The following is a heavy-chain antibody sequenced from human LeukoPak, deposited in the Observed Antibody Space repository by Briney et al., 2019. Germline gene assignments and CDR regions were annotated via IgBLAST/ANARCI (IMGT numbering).Heavy chain of an antibody. CDR2: IIPIFGTA. J-gene: IGHJ4*02. CDR3: ARDGYSSGEIDY. V-gene: IGHV1-69*13. D-gene: IGHD6-19*01. Sequence: ASVKVSCKASGYTFTSYGISWVRQAPGRGLEWMGGIIPIFGTANYAQKFQGRVTITADESTSTAYMELSSLRSEDTAVYYCARDGYSSGEIDYWGQGTLVTVSS. CDR1: GYTFTSYG.